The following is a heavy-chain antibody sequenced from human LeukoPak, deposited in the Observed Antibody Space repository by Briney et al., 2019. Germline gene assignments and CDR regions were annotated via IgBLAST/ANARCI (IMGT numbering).Heavy chain of an antibody. CDR3: ARVTMVRGVIITPPWFDP. CDR1: GGSFSGYY. D-gene: IGHD3-10*01. J-gene: IGHJ5*02. CDR2: INHSGST. V-gene: IGHV4-34*01. Sequence: SETLSLTCAVYGGSFSGYYWSWIRQPPGKGLEWIGEINHSGSTNYNPSLKSRVTISVDTSKNQFSLKLSSVTAADTAVYYCARVTMVRGVIITPPWFDPWGQGTLVTVSS.